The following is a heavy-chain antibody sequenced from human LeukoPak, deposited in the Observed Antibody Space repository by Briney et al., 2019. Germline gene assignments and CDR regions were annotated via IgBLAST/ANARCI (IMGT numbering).Heavy chain of an antibody. CDR1: GFTVSSNY. V-gene: IGHV3-53*01. CDR2: IYSGGST. CDR3: ARGRDLYDSSGYYPETTTYYYYYYMDV. D-gene: IGHD3-22*01. J-gene: IGHJ6*03. Sequence: GGSLRLSCAASGFTVSSNYMSWVRQAPGKGLEWVSVIYSGGSTYYADSVKGRFTISRDNSKNTLYLQMNSLRAEDTAVYYCARGRDLYDSSGYYPETTTYYYYYYMDVWGKGTTVTVSS.